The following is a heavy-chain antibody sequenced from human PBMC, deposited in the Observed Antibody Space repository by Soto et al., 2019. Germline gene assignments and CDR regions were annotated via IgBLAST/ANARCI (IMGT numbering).Heavy chain of an antibody. V-gene: IGHV4-4*02. J-gene: IGHJ3*02. CDR3: ATPEGLPDPIEI. Sequence: QVQLQESGPGLVKPSGTLSLTCAVSGGSISSSQWWGWVRQPPGRGLEWIGEIYHRGSTNYNPSLDRRVTVSLDKAKNQFALKPTSASAAGTAIYFCATPEGLPDPIEIWGHGTMVTVSS. CDR1: GGSISSSQW. CDR2: IYHRGST. D-gene: IGHD4-17*01.